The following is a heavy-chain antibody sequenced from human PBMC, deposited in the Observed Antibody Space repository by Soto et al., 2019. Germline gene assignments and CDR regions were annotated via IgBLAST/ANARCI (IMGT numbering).Heavy chain of an antibody. Sequence: GASVKVSCKASGGTFSSYAISWVRQAPGQGLEWMGGIIPIFGTANYAQKFQGRVTITADESTSTAYMELSSLRSEDTAVYYCARDLADRGAYYYYYGMDVWGQGTTVTVSS. D-gene: IGHD2-21*01. V-gene: IGHV1-69*13. J-gene: IGHJ6*02. CDR3: ARDLADRGAYYYYYGMDV. CDR2: IIPIFGTA. CDR1: GGTFSSYA.